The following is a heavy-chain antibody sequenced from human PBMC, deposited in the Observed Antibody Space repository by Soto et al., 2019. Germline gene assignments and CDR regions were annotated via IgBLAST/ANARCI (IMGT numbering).Heavy chain of an antibody. CDR3: ARQGYGLPFDY. CDR2: IYYSGST. CDR1: GGSISSYY. D-gene: IGHD4-17*01. J-gene: IGHJ4*02. Sequence: SETLSLTCTVSGGSISSYYWSWIRQPPGKGLEWIGYIYYSGSTNYNPSLKSRVTISVDTSKNQFSLKLSSVTAADTAVYYCARQGYGLPFDYWGQGTLVTVSS. V-gene: IGHV4-59*08.